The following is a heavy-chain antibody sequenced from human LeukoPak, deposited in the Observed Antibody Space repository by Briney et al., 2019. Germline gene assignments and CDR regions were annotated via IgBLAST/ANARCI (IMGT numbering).Heavy chain of an antibody. J-gene: IGHJ4*02. D-gene: IGHD6-13*01. CDR3: AKDFAVLAAAGTGPYDY. Sequence: SGGSLRLSXAASGFTFDDYAMHWVSQAPGKGLEWVSLISGDGGSTYYADSVKGRFTISRDNSKNSLYLQMNSLRTEDTALYYCAKDFAVLAAAGTGPYDYWGQGTLVTVSS. V-gene: IGHV3-43*02. CDR2: ISGDGGST. CDR1: GFTFDDYA.